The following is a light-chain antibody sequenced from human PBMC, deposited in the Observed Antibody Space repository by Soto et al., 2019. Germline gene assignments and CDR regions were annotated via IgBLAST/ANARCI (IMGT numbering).Light chain of an antibody. V-gene: IGLV2-23*01. Sequence: QSALTQPAYVSGSPGQSITISCNGTSSDIGSYNLVSWYQQHPGKAPKLMIYEGSKRPSGVSNRFSGSKSGNTASPTISGLQADDEADYYCCAFAGSGTLFGGGTKVTVL. CDR3: CAFAGSGTL. CDR1: SSDIGSYNL. J-gene: IGLJ2*01. CDR2: EGS.